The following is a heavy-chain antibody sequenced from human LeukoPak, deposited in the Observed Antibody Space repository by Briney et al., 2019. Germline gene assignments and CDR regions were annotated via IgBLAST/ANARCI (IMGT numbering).Heavy chain of an antibody. Sequence: SETLSLTCTVSGGSISTYYWSWIRQPPGKGLEWVGYIYSSGTTIYNPSLNSRVTMSEDTSKNQLSLRLSSVTAADTAVYYCARWFRSSNICYHMDVWGRGTTVTVSS. V-gene: IGHV4-59*01. CDR1: GGSISTYY. D-gene: IGHD2-2*01. J-gene: IGHJ6*03. CDR2: IYSSGTT. CDR3: ARWFRSSNICYHMDV.